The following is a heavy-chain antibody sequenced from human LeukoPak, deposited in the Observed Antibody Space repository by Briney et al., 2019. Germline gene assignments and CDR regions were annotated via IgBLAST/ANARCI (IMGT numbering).Heavy chain of an antibody. D-gene: IGHD6-13*01. J-gene: IGHJ4*02. CDR3: ASYGYSSSWYIAH. CDR1: GFSFSSFS. Sequence: GGSLRLSCAASGFSFSSFSMNWVRQAPGKGLEWVSSIRGNGMNIQYADSVKGRFTISRDNAEKSLYLQMSSLTAEDTAVYYCASYGYSSSWYIAHWGQGTLVTVSS. V-gene: IGHV3-21*01. CDR2: IRGNGMNI.